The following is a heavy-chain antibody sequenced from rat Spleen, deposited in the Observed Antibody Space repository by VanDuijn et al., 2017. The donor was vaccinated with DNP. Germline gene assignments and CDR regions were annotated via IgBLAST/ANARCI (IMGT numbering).Heavy chain of an antibody. D-gene: IGHD1-7*01. CDR2: IYNTGGT. J-gene: IGHJ2*01. Sequence: QVQLKESGPGLVQPSQTLSLTCTVAGFSLTSYNVHWVRQPPGKGLEWMGVIYNTGGTRYSSVLKSRLSISKDTSKSQVLLKMNSLQTEDTATHYCARGGLYGLDYWGQGLMVTVSS. CDR3: ARGGLYGLDY. V-gene: IGHV2-41*01. CDR1: GFSLTSYN.